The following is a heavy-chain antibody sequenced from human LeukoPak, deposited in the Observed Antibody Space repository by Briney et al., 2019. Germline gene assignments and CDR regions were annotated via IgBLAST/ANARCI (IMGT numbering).Heavy chain of an antibody. CDR3: AKVKDSRSLEFYFDF. D-gene: IGHD6-6*01. V-gene: IGHV3-23*01. CDR2: ISGSGGST. Sequence: GGSLRLSCAASGFTFSSYAMSWVRQAPGKGLEWVSGISGSGGSTYYADSVKGRFTISRDKSKNTLYLQMNSLRAEDTAVYYCAKVKDSRSLEFYFDFWGQGTLVTVSS. J-gene: IGHJ4*02. CDR1: GFTFSSYA.